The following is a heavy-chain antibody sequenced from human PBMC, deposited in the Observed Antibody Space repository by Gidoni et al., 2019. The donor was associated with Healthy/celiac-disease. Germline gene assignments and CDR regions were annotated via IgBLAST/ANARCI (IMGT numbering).Heavy chain of an antibody. D-gene: IGHD3-10*01. CDR3: ARGRYYGSGTPTIDY. J-gene: IGHJ4*02. CDR1: GGSISSYY. V-gene: IGHV4-59*01. Sequence: QVQLQESGPGLVKPSETLSLPCTVSGGSISSYYCSWIRQPPGKGLEWIGYIYYTGSTKYNPSLKSRVTISVDTSKNQFSLKLSSVTTADTAVYYCARGRYYGSGTPTIDYWGQGTLVTVSS. CDR2: IYYTGST.